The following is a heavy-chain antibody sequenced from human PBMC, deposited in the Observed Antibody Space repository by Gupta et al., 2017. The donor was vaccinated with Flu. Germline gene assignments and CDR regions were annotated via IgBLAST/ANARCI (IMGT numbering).Heavy chain of an antibody. V-gene: IGHV4-39*01. Sequence: LQLQESGPGLVKPSETLSVTCTVSGASISRNSHYWGWVRQPPGKGLESLGNLYYTGSTYYSPSLNSRVTISVDTSKNQFSLKLSSVTTADTAVYYCARLIRSGVNFLVDAFDLWGQGTVVTVSS. CDR1: GASISRNSHY. D-gene: IGHD5-12*01. J-gene: IGHJ3*01. CDR2: LYYTGST. CDR3: ARLIRSGVNFLVDAFDL.